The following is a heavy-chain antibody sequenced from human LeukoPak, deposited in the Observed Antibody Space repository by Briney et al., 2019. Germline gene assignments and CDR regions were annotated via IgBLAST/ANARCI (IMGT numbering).Heavy chain of an antibody. V-gene: IGHV4-39*01. CDR1: GGSISSSSYY. CDR2: IYYSGST. CDR3: ARHSSDWLFDF. J-gene: IGHJ4*02. Sequence: PSETLSLTCTVSGGSISSSSYYWGWIRQPPGKGLEWIGSIYYSGSTYYNPSLKSRVTISVDTSKNQFSLKLSSVTAADTAVFYCARHSSDWLFDFWGQGTLVTVSS. D-gene: IGHD6-19*01.